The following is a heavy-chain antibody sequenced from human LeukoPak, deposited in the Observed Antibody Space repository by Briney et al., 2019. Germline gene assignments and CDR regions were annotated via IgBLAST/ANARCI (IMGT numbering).Heavy chain of an antibody. CDR1: GYTFTSYG. V-gene: IGHV1-18*01. Sequence: ASVKVSCKASGYTFTSYGISWVRQAPGQGLKWMGWISAYNGNTNYAQKLQGRVTMTTDTSTSTAYMELRSLRSDDAAVYYCARCPNYDILTGYYFYGMDVWGQGTTVTVSS. CDR3: ARCPNYDILTGYYFYGMDV. CDR2: ISAYNGNT. D-gene: IGHD3-9*01. J-gene: IGHJ6*02.